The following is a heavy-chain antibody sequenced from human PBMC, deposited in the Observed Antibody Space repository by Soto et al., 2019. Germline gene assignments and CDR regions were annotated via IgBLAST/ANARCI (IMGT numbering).Heavy chain of an antibody. CDR2: IYHSGST. CDR3: ARVLRFLESNWFDP. Sequence: SETLSLTCAVSGGSISSSNWWSWVRQPPGKGLEWIGEIYHSGSTNYNPSLKSRVTISVDKSKNQFSLKLSSVTAADTAVYYCARVLRFLESNWFDPWGQGTLVTVSS. CDR1: GGSISSSNW. J-gene: IGHJ5*02. V-gene: IGHV4-4*02. D-gene: IGHD3-3*01.